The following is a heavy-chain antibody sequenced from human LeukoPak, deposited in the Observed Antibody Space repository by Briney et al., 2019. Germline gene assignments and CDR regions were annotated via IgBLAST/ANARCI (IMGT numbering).Heavy chain of an antibody. J-gene: IGHJ3*02. CDR2: INPNSGGT. CDR3: ARATRPSRITMVRGVPGAAFDI. CDR1: GGTFTTYS. D-gene: IGHD3-10*01. Sequence: ASVKVSCKASGGTFTTYSISWVRQAPGQGLEWMGWINPNSGGTNYAQKFQGWVTMTRDTSISAAYMELSRLRSDDTAVYYCARATRPSRITMVRGVPGAAFDIWGQGTMVTVSS. V-gene: IGHV1-2*04.